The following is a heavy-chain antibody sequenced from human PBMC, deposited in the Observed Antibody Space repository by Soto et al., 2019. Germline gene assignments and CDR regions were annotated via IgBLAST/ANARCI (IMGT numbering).Heavy chain of an antibody. CDR3: AKAEWLGVFDP. V-gene: IGHV3-30*04. D-gene: IGHD3-3*01. CDR2: ISYDGTTK. CDR1: GFTFRTYA. J-gene: IGHJ5*02. Sequence: GGSLRLSCAASGFTFRTYAMEWVRQAPGKGLEWVAVISYDGTTKFYADSVKGRFTISRDNSKNTLYLQMNSLRAEDTAVYYCAKAEWLGVFDPWGQGTLVTVSS.